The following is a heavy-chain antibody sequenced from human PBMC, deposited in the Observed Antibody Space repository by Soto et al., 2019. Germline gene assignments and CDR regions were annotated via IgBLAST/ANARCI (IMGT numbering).Heavy chain of an antibody. J-gene: IGHJ6*02. CDR1: GFTFSSYS. V-gene: IGHV3-21*01. CDR3: ARDLQLGIRLWIAAAGPGGGMDV. CDR2: ISSSSYI. Sequence: PGGSLRLSCAASGFTFSSYSMNWVRHAPGKGLEWVSSISSSSYIYYADSVKGRFTISRDNAKNSLYLQMNSLRAEDTAVYYCARDLQLGIRLWIAAAGPGGGMDVWGQGTTVTVSS. D-gene: IGHD6-13*01.